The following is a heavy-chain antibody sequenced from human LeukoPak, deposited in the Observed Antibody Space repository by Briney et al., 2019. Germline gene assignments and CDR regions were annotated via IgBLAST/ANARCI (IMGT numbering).Heavy chain of an antibody. D-gene: IGHD3-3*01. V-gene: IGHV4-34*01. CDR1: GGSFSGYY. CDR2: INHSGST. Sequence: SETLSLTCAVYGGSFSGYYWSWIRQPPGKGLEWIGEINHSGSTNYNPSLKSRVTISVDTSKNQSSLKLSSVTAADTAVYYCARGDITNAPFDYWGQGTLVTVSS. J-gene: IGHJ4*02. CDR3: ARGDITNAPFDY.